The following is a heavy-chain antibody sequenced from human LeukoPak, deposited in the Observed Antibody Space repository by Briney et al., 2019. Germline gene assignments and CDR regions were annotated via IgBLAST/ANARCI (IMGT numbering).Heavy chain of an antibody. CDR3: ARLVGSKGSAFDI. D-gene: IGHD1-26*01. CDR1: GFTFSSYW. J-gene: IGHJ3*02. Sequence: PGGSLRLSCAASGFTFSSYWMSWVRQAPGKGLEWVANIKQDGSEKYYVDSVKGRFTISRDNAKNTLSLQMNSLRDEDTAVYYCARLVGSKGSAFDIWGQGTMVTVSS. V-gene: IGHV3-7*01. CDR2: IKQDGSEK.